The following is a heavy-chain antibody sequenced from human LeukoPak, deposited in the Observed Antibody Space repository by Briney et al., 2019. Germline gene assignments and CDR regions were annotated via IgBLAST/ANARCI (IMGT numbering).Heavy chain of an antibody. J-gene: IGHJ6*03. CDR2: IYYSGST. CDR1: GGSISSSSYY. D-gene: IGHD2-2*01. V-gene: IGHV4-39*07. CDR3: ARERRDIVVVPAAHYYYYYYMDV. Sequence: PSETLSLTCTVSGGSISSSSYYWGWIRQPPGKGLEWIGSIYYSGSTYYNPSLKSRVTISVDTSKNQFSLKLSSVTAADTAVYYCARERRDIVVVPAAHYYYYYYMDVWGKGTTVTVSS.